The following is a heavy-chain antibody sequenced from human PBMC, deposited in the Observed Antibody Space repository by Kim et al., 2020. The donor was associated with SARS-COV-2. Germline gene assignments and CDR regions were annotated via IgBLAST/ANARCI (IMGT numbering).Heavy chain of an antibody. V-gene: IGHV3-43*02. J-gene: IGHJ4*02. CDR1: GFTFDDYA. D-gene: IGHD6-19*01. Sequence: GGSLRLSCAASGFTFDDYAMHWVRQAPGKGLEWVSLISGDGGSTYYADSVKGRFTISRDNSKNSLYLQMNSLRTEDTALYYCAKEPQEGPPLSIAVAGVGFDYWGQGTLVTVSS. CDR2: ISGDGGST. CDR3: AKEPQEGPPLSIAVAGVGFDY.